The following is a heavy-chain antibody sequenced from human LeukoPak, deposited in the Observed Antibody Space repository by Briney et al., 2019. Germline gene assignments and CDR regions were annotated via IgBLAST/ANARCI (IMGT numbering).Heavy chain of an antibody. D-gene: IGHD1-7*01. J-gene: IGHJ3*02. CDR1: GGSTISYY. V-gene: IGHV4-59*08. CDR2: IYYSGRT. Sequence: SETLSLTCSDSGGSTISYYWSWIRQPPGKGLEWIGYIYYSGRTTYNPSLKSRVTIDTSNHQFSLKLGSVTAADTAVYYCARHGGTPAVNDAFDIWGQGTMVTVSS. CDR3: ARHGGTPAVNDAFDI.